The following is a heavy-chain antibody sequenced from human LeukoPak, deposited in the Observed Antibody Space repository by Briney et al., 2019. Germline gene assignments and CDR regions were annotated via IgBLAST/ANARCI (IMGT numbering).Heavy chain of an antibody. Sequence: GESLRISCKGSGYSFTSYWISWVRQMPGKGLEWMGRIDPSDSYTNYSPSFQGHVTISADKSISTAYLQWSSLKASDTAMYYCARSGYCSGGSYYTSRDYYYYYGMDVWGKGTTVTVSS. D-gene: IGHD2-15*01. V-gene: IGHV5-10-1*01. J-gene: IGHJ6*04. CDR1: GYSFTSYW. CDR2: IDPSDSYT. CDR3: ARSGYCSGGSYYTSRDYYYYYGMDV.